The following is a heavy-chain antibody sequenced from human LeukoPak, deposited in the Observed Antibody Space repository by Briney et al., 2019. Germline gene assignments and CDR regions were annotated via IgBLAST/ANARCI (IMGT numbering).Heavy chain of an antibody. D-gene: IGHD5-18*01. CDR1: GVSISPYY. CDR3: AREMDTAMVPFWYFDL. Sequence: SETLSLTCTVSGVSISPYYWSWIRQPPGKGLEWIGYIYYSGSTEYNPSLKSRVTISIDTSKNQFSLNLYSVTAADTAVYYCAREMDTAMVPFWYFDLWGRGTLVAVSS. CDR2: IYYSGST. V-gene: IGHV4-59*01. J-gene: IGHJ2*01.